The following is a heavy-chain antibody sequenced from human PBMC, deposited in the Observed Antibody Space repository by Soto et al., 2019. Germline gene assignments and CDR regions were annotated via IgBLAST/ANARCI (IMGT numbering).Heavy chain of an antibody. CDR1: GGSISSYY. CDR3: ARGLGSSHTYDYGMDV. Sequence: QVQLQESGPGLVKPSETLSLTCTVSGGSISSYYWSWIRQPPGKGLEWIGYIYYSGSTNYNPSLNSLVTVSVDTSKTQFSMKLSSVTAADTAVYYCARGLGSSHTYDYGMDVCGQGTTVTVSS. CDR2: IYYSGST. V-gene: IGHV4-59*01. J-gene: IGHJ6*02. D-gene: IGHD6-6*01.